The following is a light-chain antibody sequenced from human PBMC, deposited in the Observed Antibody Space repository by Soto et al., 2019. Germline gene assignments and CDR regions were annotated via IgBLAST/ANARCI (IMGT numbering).Light chain of an antibody. Sequence: DIVLTQSPATLSLSPGERATLSCRASQSVSSYLAWYQQKAGQPPRLLIYDATHRATGIPARFSGSGSGTEFTLTITSLDPEDFAVYYCQQRSNWPPTWTFGQGTKVEI. CDR1: QSVSSY. V-gene: IGKV3-11*01. CDR2: DAT. CDR3: QQRSNWPPTWT. J-gene: IGKJ1*01.